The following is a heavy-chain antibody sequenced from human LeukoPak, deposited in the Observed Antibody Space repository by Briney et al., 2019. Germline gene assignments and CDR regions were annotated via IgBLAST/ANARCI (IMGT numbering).Heavy chain of an antibody. J-gene: IGHJ3*02. CDR3: ASRSEEWLLDAFDI. CDR1: GFTFSSYA. CDR2: ISYDGSNK. V-gene: IGHV3-30-3*01. D-gene: IGHD3-3*01. Sequence: GGSLRLSCAASGFTFSSYAMHWVRQAPGKGLEWVAVISYDGSNKYYADSVKGRFTISRDNSKNTLYLQMNSLRAEDTAVYYCASRSEEWLLDAFDIWGQGTMVTVSS.